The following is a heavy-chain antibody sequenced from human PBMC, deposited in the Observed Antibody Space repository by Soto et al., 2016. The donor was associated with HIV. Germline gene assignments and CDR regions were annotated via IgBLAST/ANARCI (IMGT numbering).Heavy chain of an antibody. V-gene: IGHV3-23*01. J-gene: IGHJ2*01. CDR3: AKGFVDRMYDWYLDL. CDR2: ISGGGRSI. CDR1: GFRFSIYA. Sequence: LESGGGLVQPGGSLRLSCVGSGFRFSIYAMSWVRQAPGKGLEWVSAISGGGRSIYNADSVKGRFTISRDNSKNTLYLQMDSLRAEDTAMYYCAKGFVDRMYDWYLDLWGRGTLLTVSS. D-gene: IGHD2-8*01.